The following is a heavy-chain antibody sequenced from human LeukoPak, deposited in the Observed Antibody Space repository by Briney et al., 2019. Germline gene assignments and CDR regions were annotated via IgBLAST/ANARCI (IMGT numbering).Heavy chain of an antibody. CDR1: GGSISSSSYY. CDR2: IYYSGFT. D-gene: IGHD3-10*01. V-gene: IGHV4-39*01. J-gene: IGHJ5*02. Sequence: PSETLSLTCTVSGGSISSSSYYWGWIRQPPGRALEWIGSIYYSGFTYYSPSLKSRGTISVDTSKNQFSLKLSSVTAADTAVYYCARHLGSGSGFIHWFDPWGQGTLVTVSS. CDR3: ARHLGSGSGFIHWFDP.